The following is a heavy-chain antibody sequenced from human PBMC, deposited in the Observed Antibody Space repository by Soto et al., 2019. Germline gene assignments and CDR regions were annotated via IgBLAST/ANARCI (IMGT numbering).Heavy chain of an antibody. Sequence: QVQLVESGGGVVQPGRSLRLSCAASGFTFSSYGMHWVRQAPGKGLEWVAVIWYDGSNKYFADSVKGRFTISRDNSKNTLYLQMNSLRAEDTAVYYCARDSYGMDVWGQGTTVTVSS. CDR3: ARDSYGMDV. J-gene: IGHJ6*02. V-gene: IGHV3-33*01. CDR2: IWYDGSNK. CDR1: GFTFSSYG.